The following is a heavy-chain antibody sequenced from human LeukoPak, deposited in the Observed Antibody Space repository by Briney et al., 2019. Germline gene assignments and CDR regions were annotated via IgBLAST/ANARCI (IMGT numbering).Heavy chain of an antibody. CDR3: AREGRVSGYDFDC. CDR2: ISSDGSSI. J-gene: IGHJ4*02. V-gene: IGHV3-74*03. CDR1: GFTFSSYW. D-gene: IGHD5-12*01. Sequence: GGSLRLSCAASGFTFSSYWMHWVRQAPGKGLVWVSRISSDGSSITYADSVKGRFTISRDNAKNTLYLQMNSLRVEDTAVYYCAREGRVSGYDFDCWGQGTLVTVSS.